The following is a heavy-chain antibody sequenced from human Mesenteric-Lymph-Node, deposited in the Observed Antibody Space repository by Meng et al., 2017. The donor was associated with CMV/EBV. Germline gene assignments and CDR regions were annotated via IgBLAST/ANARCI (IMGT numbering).Heavy chain of an antibody. D-gene: IGHD5-18*01. V-gene: IGHV3-7*03. CDR2: IKQDGSEK. CDR3: AKGGGYNYDSYFDY. CDR1: GFTFSSYW. Sequence: GESLKISCAASGFTFSSYWMTWVRPAPGKGLEWVANIKQDGSEKYYVDSVKGRFTISRDNAKNSLYLQMNSLRAEDMALYYCAKGGGYNYDSYFDYWGQGTLVTVSS. J-gene: IGHJ4*02.